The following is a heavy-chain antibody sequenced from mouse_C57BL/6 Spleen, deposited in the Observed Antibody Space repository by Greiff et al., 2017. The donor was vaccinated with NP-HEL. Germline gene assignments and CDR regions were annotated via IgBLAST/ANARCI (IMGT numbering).Heavy chain of an antibody. V-gene: IGHV1-82*01. Sequence: LVESGPELVKPGASVKISCKASGYAFSSSWMNWVKQRPGKGLEWIGRIYPGDGDTNYNGKFKGKATLTADKSSSTAYMQLSSLTSEDSAVYFCARHTAQDYYFDYWGQGTTLTVSS. CDR2: IYPGDGDT. CDR3: ARHTAQDYYFDY. CDR1: GYAFSSSW. J-gene: IGHJ2*01. D-gene: IGHD3-2*02.